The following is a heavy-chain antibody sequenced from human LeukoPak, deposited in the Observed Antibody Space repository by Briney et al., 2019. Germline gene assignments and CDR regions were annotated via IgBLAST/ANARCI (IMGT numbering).Heavy chain of an antibody. Sequence: GGSLGLSCAASGFTFSSYAMHWVRQAPGKGLEYVSAISSNGGSTYYANSVKGRFTISRDNSKNTLYLQMGSLRAEDMAVYYCARYCSGGSCYVRAFDIWGQGTMVTVSS. D-gene: IGHD2-15*01. CDR3: ARYCSGGSCYVRAFDI. V-gene: IGHV3-64*01. J-gene: IGHJ3*02. CDR1: GFTFSSYA. CDR2: ISSNGGST.